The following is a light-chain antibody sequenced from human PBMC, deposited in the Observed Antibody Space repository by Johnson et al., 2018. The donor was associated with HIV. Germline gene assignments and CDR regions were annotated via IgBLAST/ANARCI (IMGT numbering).Light chain of an antibody. V-gene: IGLV1-51*01. J-gene: IGLJ1*01. Sequence: QSVLTHPPSVSAAPGQKVTISCSGSSSSIGNNYVSWYQQLPGTAPKLIIYDNNQPPSGIPARLSGSKSGTSASLGITGLQHGDEADYYCGTWDSSLRAEVFGTGTKVTVL. CDR3: GTWDSSLRAEV. CDR2: DNN. CDR1: SSSIGNNY.